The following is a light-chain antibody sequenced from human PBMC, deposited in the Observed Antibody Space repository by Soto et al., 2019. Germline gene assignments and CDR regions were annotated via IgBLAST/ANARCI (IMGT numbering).Light chain of an antibody. V-gene: IGLV1-40*01. CDR2: DST. J-gene: IGLJ2*01. Sequence: QAVVTQPPSVSGAPGQRVIISCTGSSSNIGAGYHVHWYQQLPGPAPKLPIYDSTARPSGVPDRFSGSKSVTSASLAITGLQAEDEADYYCQSYDSSLGVVFGGGTKLTVL. CDR3: QSYDSSLGVV. CDR1: SSNIGAGYH.